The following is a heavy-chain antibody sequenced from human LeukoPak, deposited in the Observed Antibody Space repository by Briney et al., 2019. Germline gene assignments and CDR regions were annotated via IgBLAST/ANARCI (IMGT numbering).Heavy chain of an antibody. V-gene: IGHV4-39*01. Sequence: PSETLSLTCTVSGGSISSSSYSWGWIRQPPGKGLEWIGSIYYSGTTYYNPSLKSRVTISVDTSKIQFSLKLSSVTAADTAVYYCARHALDLEWLSPPFDYWGQGTLVTVSS. CDR3: ARHALDLEWLSPPFDY. CDR1: GGSISSSSYS. CDR2: IYYSGTT. D-gene: IGHD3-3*01. J-gene: IGHJ4*02.